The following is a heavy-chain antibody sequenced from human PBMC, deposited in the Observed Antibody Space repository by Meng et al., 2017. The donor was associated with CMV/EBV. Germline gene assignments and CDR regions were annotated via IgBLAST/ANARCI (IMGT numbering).Heavy chain of an antibody. CDR1: ISSGGYY. V-gene: IGHV4-31*02. Sequence: ISSGGYYWSWIRQHPGKGLEWIGYIYYSGSTYYNPSLKSRATISVDTSKNQFSLKLSSVTAADTAVYYCARGARYCSGGSCSSWFDPWGQGTLVTVSS. CDR3: ARGARYCSGGSCSSWFDP. CDR2: IYYSGST. J-gene: IGHJ5*02. D-gene: IGHD2-15*01.